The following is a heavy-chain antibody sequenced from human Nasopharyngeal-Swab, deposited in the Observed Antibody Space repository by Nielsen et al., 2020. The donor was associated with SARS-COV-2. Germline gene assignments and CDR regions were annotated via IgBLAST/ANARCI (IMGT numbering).Heavy chain of an antibody. J-gene: IGHJ6*02. V-gene: IGHV4-59*01. CDR3: ARGYSSSYFSYYYYGLDV. D-gene: IGHD6-6*01. Sequence: WIRQPPGKGLEWIGYIYYSGSTNYNPSLKSRVTISVDTSKNQFSLKLSSVTAADTAVYYCARGYSSSYFSYYYYGLDVWGRGTTVTVSS. CDR2: IYYSGST.